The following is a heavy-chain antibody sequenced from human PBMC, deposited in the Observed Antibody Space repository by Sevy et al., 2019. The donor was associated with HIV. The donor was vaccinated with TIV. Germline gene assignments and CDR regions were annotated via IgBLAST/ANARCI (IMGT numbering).Heavy chain of an antibody. CDR1: GFSSSNYA. Sequence: GGSLRLSCVASGFSSSNYAMHWVRQAPGKGLEWVAVIWNDGNDKSYADSVKGRFTISRDNAKNTLYLQMNSLRAEDTAIYYCATEYNNGYDYWGQGTMVTVSS. V-gene: IGHV3-33*01. J-gene: IGHJ4*02. CDR2: IWNDGNDK. D-gene: IGHD5-18*01. CDR3: ATEYNNGYDY.